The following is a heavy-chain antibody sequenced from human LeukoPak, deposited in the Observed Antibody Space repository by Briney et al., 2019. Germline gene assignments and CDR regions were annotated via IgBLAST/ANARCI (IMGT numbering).Heavy chain of an antibody. Sequence: ASVKVSCKASGYXFTAYYMHWVRQAPGQGLEWMGWINPESGGTNYAQKFQGRVTMTRDTSISTTYMELSRLTSDDTAVYYCARGDVYNDCWGQGTLVAVSS. V-gene: IGHV1-2*02. CDR3: ARGDVYNDC. CDR2: INPESGGT. J-gene: IGHJ4*02. CDR1: GYXFTAYY. D-gene: IGHD5-24*01.